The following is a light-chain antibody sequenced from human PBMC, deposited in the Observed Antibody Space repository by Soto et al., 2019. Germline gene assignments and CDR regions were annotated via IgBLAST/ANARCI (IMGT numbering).Light chain of an antibody. J-gene: IGLJ1*01. CDR2: VNT. CDR1: SSNVGAGYD. V-gene: IGLV1-40*01. CDR3: QSYDSSLSGDV. Sequence: QSVLTQPPSVSGAPGQRVTISCTGSSSNVGAGYDLHWYQQVPGAAPKLLIYVNTNRPSGVPDRFSGSRSGTSASLAITGLQAEDEADYFCQSYDSSLSGDVFGTGTKLTVL.